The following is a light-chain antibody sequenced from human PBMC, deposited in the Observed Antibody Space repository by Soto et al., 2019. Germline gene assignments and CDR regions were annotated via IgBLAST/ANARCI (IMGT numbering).Light chain of an antibody. CDR2: QVT. V-gene: IGLV2-14*01. CDR1: SSDLAIYNY. Sequence: QSVLTQPASVSGSPGQSITISCTGTSSDLAIYNYVSWYQQRPGKAPKLMTYQVTNRPSGVSNRFSGSRSGNTASLTISGLQAEDEADYYCTSYTDSSNYVFRNATTVTVL. CDR3: TSYTDSSNYV. J-gene: IGLJ1*01.